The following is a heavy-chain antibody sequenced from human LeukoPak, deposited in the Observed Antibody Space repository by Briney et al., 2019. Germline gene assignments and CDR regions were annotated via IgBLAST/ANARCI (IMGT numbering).Heavy chain of an antibody. Sequence: GGSLRLSCAASGFTFSSYAMSWVRQAPGKGLEWVSAISGSGGSTYYADSVKGRFTISRDNSKNTLYLQMNSLRAEDTAVYYCANGGNSGWRFDYWGQGTLVTVSS. V-gene: IGHV3-23*01. CDR1: GFTFSSYA. D-gene: IGHD4-23*01. CDR2: ISGSGGST. J-gene: IGHJ4*02. CDR3: ANGGNSGWRFDY.